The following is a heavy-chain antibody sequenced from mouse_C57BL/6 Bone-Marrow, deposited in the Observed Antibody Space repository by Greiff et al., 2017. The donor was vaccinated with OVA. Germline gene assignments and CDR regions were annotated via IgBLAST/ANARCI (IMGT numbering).Heavy chain of an antibody. CDR2: INPYNGGT. CDR1: GYTFTDYY. CDR3: ADKPYFDV. V-gene: IGHV1-19*01. J-gene: IGHJ1*03. Sequence: EVQVVESGPVLVQPGASVKMSCKASGYTFTDYYMNWVKQSHGKSLEWIGVINPYNGGTSYNQKFKGKATLTDDKSSSTAYMERISPTSEDSAVYYWADKPYFDVWGTGTTVTVSS.